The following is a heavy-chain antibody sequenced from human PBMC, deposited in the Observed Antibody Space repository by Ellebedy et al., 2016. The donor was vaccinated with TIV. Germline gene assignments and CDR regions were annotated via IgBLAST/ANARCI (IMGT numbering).Heavy chain of an antibody. CDR3: ARESRGLGAFDI. V-gene: IGHV4-59*01. D-gene: IGHD4-17*01. CDR1: GGSISSYY. J-gene: IGHJ3*02. Sequence: SETLSLTCTVSGGSISSYYWSWIRQPPGKGLEWIGYIYYSGSTNYNPSLKSRVTISVDTSKNQFSLKLSAVTAADTAVYYCARESRGLGAFDIWGQGTMVTVSS. CDR2: IYYSGST.